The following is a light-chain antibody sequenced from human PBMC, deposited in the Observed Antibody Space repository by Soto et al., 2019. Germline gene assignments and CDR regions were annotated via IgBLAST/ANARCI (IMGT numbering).Light chain of an antibody. CDR3: QQYDNLPSIT. Sequence: DIQMTQSPSSLSASVGDRVTITCQASQDISNYLNWYQQKPGKAPKLLIYDASNLETGVPSRFSGSGSGTDFTFTISSQQPEDIATYYCQQYDNLPSITFGQGTRLEIK. CDR2: DAS. V-gene: IGKV1-33*01. J-gene: IGKJ5*01. CDR1: QDISNY.